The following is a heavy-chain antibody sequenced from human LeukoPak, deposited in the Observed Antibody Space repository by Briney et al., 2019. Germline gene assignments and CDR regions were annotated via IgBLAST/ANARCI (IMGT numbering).Heavy chain of an antibody. CDR3: ARDSERGYSYGYPYFDY. V-gene: IGHV3-9*01. CDR2: ISWNSGSI. J-gene: IGHJ4*02. Sequence: PGGSLRLSCAASGFTFDDYAMHWVRQAPGKGLEWVSGISWNSGSIGYADSVKGRFTISRDNAKNSLYLQMNSLRAEDTALYYCARDSERGYSYGYPYFDYWGQGTLVTVSS. CDR1: GFTFDDYA. D-gene: IGHD5-18*01.